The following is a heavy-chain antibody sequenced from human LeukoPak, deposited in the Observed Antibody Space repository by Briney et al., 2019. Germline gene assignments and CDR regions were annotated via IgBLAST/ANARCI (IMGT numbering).Heavy chain of an antibody. V-gene: IGHV3-7*01. CDR2: IKPDGSQK. D-gene: IGHD2-2*01. J-gene: IGHJ5*02. CDR1: GFTFSTYW. Sequence: PGGSLRLSCAASGFTFSTYWMTWVRQAPGKGLEWVANIKPDGSQKFCVDSVRRRFTISRDNDKNSLYLQMNSLGAEDTAVYYCARVSRYYCSSTSCYDGWFDPWGQGTLVTVSS. CDR3: ARVSRYYCSSTSCYDGWFDP.